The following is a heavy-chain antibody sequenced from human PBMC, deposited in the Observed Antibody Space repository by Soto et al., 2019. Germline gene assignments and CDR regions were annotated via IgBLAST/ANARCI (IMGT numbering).Heavy chain of an antibody. Sequence: QVQLVQSGAEVKKPGASVKVSCKASGYIFIHYYIHWVRQAPGQGLEWMAIINPNGGSTNYAQKFQGRVTVTSDASTSTVSMVLNSMGSDDTSVYFCARSLLQGDFWGQGTLVTGSS. D-gene: IGHD2-21*01. V-gene: IGHV1-46*01. CDR3: ARSLLQGDF. J-gene: IGHJ4*02. CDR1: GYIFIHYY. CDR2: INPNGGST.